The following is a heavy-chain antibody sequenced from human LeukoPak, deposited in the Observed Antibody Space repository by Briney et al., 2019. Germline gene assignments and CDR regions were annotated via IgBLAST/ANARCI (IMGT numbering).Heavy chain of an antibody. D-gene: IGHD3-22*01. V-gene: IGHV4-34*01. CDR2: INHSGST. Sequence: SETLSLTCAVYGGSFSGYYWSWIRQPPGKGLEWIGEINHSGSTNYNPSLKSRVTISVDTSKNQFSLKLSSVTAADTAVYYCARGFESHYYGSSGYPYWGQGTLVTVSS. J-gene: IGHJ4*02. CDR3: ARGFESHYYGSSGYPY. CDR1: GGSFSGYY.